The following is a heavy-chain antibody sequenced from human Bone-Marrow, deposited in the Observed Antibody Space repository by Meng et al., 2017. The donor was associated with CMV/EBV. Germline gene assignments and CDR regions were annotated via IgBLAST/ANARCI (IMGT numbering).Heavy chain of an antibody. D-gene: IGHD2-2*01. CDR3: AAHIVVVPAADYYYYGMDV. Sequence: ESLKISCTVSGGSISSSSYYWGWIRQPPGKGLEWNGSIYYSGSTYYNPSLKSRVTISVDTSKNQFSLKLSSVTAADTAVYYCAAHIVVVPAADYYYYGMDVWGQGTTVPSP. CDR1: GGSISSSSYY. CDR2: IYYSGST. J-gene: IGHJ6*02. V-gene: IGHV4-39*07.